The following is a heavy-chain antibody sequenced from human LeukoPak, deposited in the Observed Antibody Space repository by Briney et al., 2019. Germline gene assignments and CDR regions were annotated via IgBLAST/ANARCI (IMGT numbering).Heavy chain of an antibody. Sequence: GGSLRLSCTASGFTFGDYAMSWVRQAPGKGLEWVGFIRSKAYGGTTEYAASVKGRFTISRDDSKSIAYLQMNSLKTEDTAVYYCTRDHPYYYDSSGYVFDYWGQGTLVTVSS. D-gene: IGHD3-22*01. CDR3: TRDHPYYYDSSGYVFDY. J-gene: IGHJ4*02. V-gene: IGHV3-49*04. CDR1: GFTFGDYA. CDR2: IRSKAYGGTT.